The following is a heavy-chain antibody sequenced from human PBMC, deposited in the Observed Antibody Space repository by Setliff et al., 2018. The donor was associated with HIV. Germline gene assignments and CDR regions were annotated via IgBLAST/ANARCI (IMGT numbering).Heavy chain of an antibody. J-gene: IGHJ3*02. D-gene: IGHD3-10*01. CDR3: ARKAPRYASGAFDM. CDR1: GYTFSNFG. CDR2: IKGYRGKT. Sequence: RASVKVSCKSSGYTFSNFGVSWVRQAPGQGLEWLGYIKGYRGKTHFSPRLPGRLTMTTDTSTDTVYLELRSLASDETAIYYCARKAPRYASGAFDMWGLGTMVTVSS. V-gene: IGHV1-18*01.